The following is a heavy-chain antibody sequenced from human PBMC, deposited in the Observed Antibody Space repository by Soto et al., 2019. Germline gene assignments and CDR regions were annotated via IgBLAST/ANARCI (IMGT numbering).Heavy chain of an antibody. D-gene: IGHD3-16*02. J-gene: IGHJ4*02. CDR3: AKRPLSIRMFDY. Sequence: EVQLLDSGGGFVQPGGSLRLSCAASGFIFRHYVMSWVRLAPGKGLEWVANITGSGGDTFYADSVKGRFAISRDNSKNTLYLQMNSLRVEDTAVYYCAKRPLSIRMFDYWGQGTLVTVSS. V-gene: IGHV3-23*01. CDR1: GFIFRHYV. CDR2: ITGSGGDT.